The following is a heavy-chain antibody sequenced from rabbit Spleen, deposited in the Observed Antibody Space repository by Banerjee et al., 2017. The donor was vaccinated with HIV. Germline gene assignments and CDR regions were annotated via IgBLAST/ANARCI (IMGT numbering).Heavy chain of an antibody. CDR3: AREDTTYHGHVKL. V-gene: IGHV1S45*01. CDR2: IYTNNGGT. D-gene: IGHD7-1*01. CDR1: GFSFGDRDV. J-gene: IGHJ4*01. Sequence: QEQLVESGGGLVQPTGSLTLTCKASGFSFGDRDVMCWVRQAPGKGLEWIACIYTNNGGTYYASWAKGRFTISKTSSTTVTLQMTSLAAADTATYFCAREDTTYHGHVKLWGQGTLVTVS.